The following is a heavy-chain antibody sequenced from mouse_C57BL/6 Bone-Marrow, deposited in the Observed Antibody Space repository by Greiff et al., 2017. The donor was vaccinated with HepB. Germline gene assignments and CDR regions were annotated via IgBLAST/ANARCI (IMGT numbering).Heavy chain of an antibody. V-gene: IGHV14-2*01. Sequence: EVKLVESGAELVKPGASVKLSCTASGFNIKDYYMHWVKQGTEQGLEWIGRIDPEDGETKYAPKFQGKATITADTSSNTAYLQLSSLTSEDTAVYYCARRGYDKDYYAMDYWGQGTSVTVSS. D-gene: IGHD2-2*01. CDR3: ARRGYDKDYYAMDY. CDR1: GFNIKDYY. CDR2: IDPEDGET. J-gene: IGHJ4*01.